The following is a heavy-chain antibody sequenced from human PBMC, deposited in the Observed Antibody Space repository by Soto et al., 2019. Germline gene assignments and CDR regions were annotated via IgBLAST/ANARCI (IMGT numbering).Heavy chain of an antibody. V-gene: IGHV1-69*01. CDR2: IIPIFGTP. Sequence: QVLLVQSGAELKEPGSSVKVSCKASGVTFSSSAISWLRQAPGQGLEWMGGIIPIFGTPNYARKFQGRVTITADESTATAYMELSSLRSEDTALYYCAHKRLPSSPGAGGYYGMDVWGHGTAVTVSS. CDR1: GVTFSSSA. CDR3: AHKRLPSSPGAGGYYGMDV. J-gene: IGHJ6*02. D-gene: IGHD3-16*01.